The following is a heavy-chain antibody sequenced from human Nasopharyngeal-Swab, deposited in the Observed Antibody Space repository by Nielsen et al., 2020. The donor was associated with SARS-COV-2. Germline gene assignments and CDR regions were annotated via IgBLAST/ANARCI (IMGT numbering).Heavy chain of an antibody. CDR3: TRCGGGCYSGRDY. CDR1: GFTFSDSA. J-gene: IGHJ4*02. Sequence: GGSLRLSCAASGFTFSDSAIHWVRQASGKGLEWVGRIRSKGTNYATAYAASVKGRFTIFRDDPTNTAFLQMNSLKTEDTAVYYCTRCGGGCYSGRDYWGQGTLVTVSS. CDR2: IRSKGTNYAT. D-gene: IGHD2-15*01. V-gene: IGHV3-73*01.